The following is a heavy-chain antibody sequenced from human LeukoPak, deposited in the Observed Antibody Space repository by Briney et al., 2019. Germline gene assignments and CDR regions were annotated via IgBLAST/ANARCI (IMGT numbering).Heavy chain of an antibody. J-gene: IGHJ4*02. CDR1: AFTFSEYY. CDR2: IGTSGSPI. V-gene: IGHV3-11*04. Sequence: GGSLRLSCAASAFTFSEYYMTWLRQAPGKGLEWVPYIGTSGSPIYYAHSVKGRFTISRDDAKNSLYLQMTSLRADDTAVYYCARQYCSTTTCYTDYWGQGSLVTVSS. D-gene: IGHD2-2*02. CDR3: ARQYCSTTTCYTDY.